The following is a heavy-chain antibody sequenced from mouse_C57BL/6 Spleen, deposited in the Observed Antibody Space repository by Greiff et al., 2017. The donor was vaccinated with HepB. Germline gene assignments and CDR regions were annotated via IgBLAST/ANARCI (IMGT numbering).Heavy chain of an antibody. CDR1: GYTFTSYW. V-gene: IGHV1-64*01. Sequence: LQPGAELVKPGASVKLSCKASGYTFTSYWMHWVKQRPGQGLEWIGMIHPNSGSTNYNEKFKSKATLTVDKSSSTAYMQLSSLTSEDSAVYYCASLITTVVFDYWGQGTTLTVSS. J-gene: IGHJ2*01. CDR2: IHPNSGST. CDR3: ASLITTVVFDY. D-gene: IGHD1-1*01.